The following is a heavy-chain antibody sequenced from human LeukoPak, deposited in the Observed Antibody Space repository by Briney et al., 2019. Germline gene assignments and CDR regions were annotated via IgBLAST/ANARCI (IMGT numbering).Heavy chain of an antibody. V-gene: IGHV4-59*02. CDR3: ARAQGTIVGAPFAFDI. CDR2: MYYSGST. CDR1: CGSVSSLY. Sequence: PSETLSLTCTVTCGSVSSLYWRWMRQPPGKGLEWIGYMYYSGSTNYNPSLKSRVTISVDTSKNQFSLKLSSVTAADTAVYYCARAQGTIVGAPFAFDIWGQGTMVTVSS. D-gene: IGHD1-26*01. J-gene: IGHJ3*02.